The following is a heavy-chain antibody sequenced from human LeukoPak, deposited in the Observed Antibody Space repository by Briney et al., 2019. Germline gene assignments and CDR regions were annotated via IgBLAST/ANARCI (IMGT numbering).Heavy chain of an antibody. Sequence: GRSLRLSCAASGFTFSTYGMYWVRQAPGKGLEWVAVISYDGSNKYYADSVKGRFTISRDNSKNTLYLQMNSLRAEDTAVYYCARGSSSFDYWGRGTLVTVSS. CDR1: GFTFSTYG. D-gene: IGHD6-13*01. CDR3: ARGSSSFDY. CDR2: ISYDGSNK. V-gene: IGHV3-33*05. J-gene: IGHJ4*02.